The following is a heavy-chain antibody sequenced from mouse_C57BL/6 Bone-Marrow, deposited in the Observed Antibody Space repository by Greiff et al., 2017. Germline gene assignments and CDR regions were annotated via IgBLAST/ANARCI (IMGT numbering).Heavy chain of an antibody. CDR1: GFNIKDDY. J-gene: IGHJ1*03. CDR2: IDPENGDT. Sequence: EVQLQQSGAELVRPGASVKLSCTASGFNIKDDYMHWVKQRPEQGLEWIGWIDPENGDTEYASKFQGKATITADTSSNTAYLQLSSRTSEDTAVYYCTTGYFDVWGTGTTVTVSS. CDR3: TTGYFDV. V-gene: IGHV14-4*01.